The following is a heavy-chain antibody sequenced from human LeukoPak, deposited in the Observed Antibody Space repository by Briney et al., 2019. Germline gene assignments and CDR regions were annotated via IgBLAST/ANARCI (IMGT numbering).Heavy chain of an antibody. CDR3: ARDRDILTGYSNSCLDY. CDR1: GFTFSSYS. V-gene: IGHV3-21*01. D-gene: IGHD3-9*01. Sequence: PGGSLRLSCAASGFTFSSYSMNWVRQAPGKGLEWVSSISSSSSYIYYADSVKGRFTISRDNAKNSLYLQMNSLRAEDTAVYYCARDRDILTGYSNSCLDYWGQGTLVTVSS. J-gene: IGHJ4*02. CDR2: ISSSSSYI.